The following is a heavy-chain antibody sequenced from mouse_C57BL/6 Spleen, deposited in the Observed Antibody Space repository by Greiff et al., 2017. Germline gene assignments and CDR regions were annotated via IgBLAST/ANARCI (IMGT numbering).Heavy chain of an antibody. CDR1: GYSITSGYY. CDR3: AREGEYAMED. V-gene: IGHV3-6*01. Sequence: ESGPGLVKPSQSLSLTCSVTGYSITSGYYWNWIRQFPGNKLEWMGYISYDGSNNYNPSLKNRISITRDTSKNQFFRKLNSVTTEDTATYDCAREGEYAMEDGGEGTSVTVAS. J-gene: IGHJ4*01. CDR2: ISYDGSN.